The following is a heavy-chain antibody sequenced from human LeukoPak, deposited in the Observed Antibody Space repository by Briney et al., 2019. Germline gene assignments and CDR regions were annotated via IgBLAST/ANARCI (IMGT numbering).Heavy chain of an antibody. J-gene: IGHJ4*02. CDR2: INTRGST. V-gene: IGHV4-4*07. Sequence: PSETLSLTCTVSGGSISSYYWSWIRQPAGKGLEWLGRINTRGSTNYIPPLKSRITSSVDTSKNQFSLMLTSVTAADTAVYYCARGPSFSGYDPPGDYWGQGTLVTVSS. CDR3: ARGPSFSGYDPPGDY. D-gene: IGHD5-12*01. CDR1: GGSISSYY.